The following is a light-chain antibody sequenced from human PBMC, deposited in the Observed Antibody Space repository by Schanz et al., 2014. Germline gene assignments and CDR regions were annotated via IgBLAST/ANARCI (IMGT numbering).Light chain of an antibody. CDR2: GTS. CDR1: QRVGSNY. J-gene: IGKJ4*01. CDR3: QQRSSWPLT. Sequence: EIVLTQSPATLSLSPGEGATLSCRASQRVGSNYLAWYQQRPGQAPRLLIYGTSTRATGIPARFSGSGSGTDFTLTISSLEPEDFAVYYCQQRSSWPLTFGGGTKVEIK. V-gene: IGKV3-11*01.